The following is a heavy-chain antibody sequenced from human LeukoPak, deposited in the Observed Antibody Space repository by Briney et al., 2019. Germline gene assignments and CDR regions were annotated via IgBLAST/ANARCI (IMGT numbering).Heavy chain of an antibody. CDR3: AKGHGDHIPAEYLQH. CDR1: GFTFSNYA. CDR2: IGVNTDRT. V-gene: IGHV3-23*01. J-gene: IGHJ1*01. D-gene: IGHD4-17*01. Sequence: PGGSLRPSCAASGFTFSNYAMNWVRQAPGKGLEWVSAIGVNTDRTYYADAVRGRFTISRDYSQNTLSLQMSSLRAEDTAVYYCAKGHGDHIPAEYLQHWGQGTLVTVSS.